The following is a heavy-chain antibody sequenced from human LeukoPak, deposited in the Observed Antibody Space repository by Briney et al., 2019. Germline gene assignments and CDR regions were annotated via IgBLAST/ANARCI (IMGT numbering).Heavy chain of an antibody. CDR1: GYTFTGYY. CDR2: INPNSGGT. Sequence: ASVKVSCKASGYTFTGYYMHWVRQAPGQGLEWMGWINPNSGGTNYAQKFQGRVTMARDTSISTAYMELSRLRSDDTAVYYCARGVERGYSYVSWFDPWGQGTLVTVPS. CDR3: ARGVERGYSYVSWFDP. D-gene: IGHD5-18*01. J-gene: IGHJ5*02. V-gene: IGHV1-2*02.